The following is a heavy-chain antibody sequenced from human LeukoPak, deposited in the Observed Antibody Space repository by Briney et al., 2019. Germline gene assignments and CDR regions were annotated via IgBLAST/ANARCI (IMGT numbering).Heavy chain of an antibody. J-gene: IGHJ6*03. CDR1: GGSISSTIYY. Sequence: PSETLSLTCTVSGGSISSTIYYWAWLRQPPGKGLEWIANIHYSGSTYYNPSLKSRVTISGDPSKNQFSLKLTSVTAADTAVYYWARHEGATWDSYYDIFYMDVWGKGTTVAVSS. D-gene: IGHD3-3*01. CDR3: ARHEGATWDSYYDIFYMDV. V-gene: IGHV4-39*01. CDR2: IHYSGST.